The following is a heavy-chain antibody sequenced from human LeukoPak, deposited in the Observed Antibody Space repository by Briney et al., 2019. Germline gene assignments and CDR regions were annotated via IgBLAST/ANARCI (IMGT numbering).Heavy chain of an antibody. CDR3: ARDLLWFGELSETAFDI. J-gene: IGHJ3*02. CDR1: GGSFSGYY. Sequence: SETLSLTCAVYGGSFSGYYWSWIRQPPGKGLEWIGEINHSGSTNYNPSLKSRVTISVDTSKNQFSLKLSSVTAADTAVYYCARDLLWFGELSETAFDIWGQGTMVTVSS. D-gene: IGHD3-10*01. V-gene: IGHV4-34*01. CDR2: INHSGST.